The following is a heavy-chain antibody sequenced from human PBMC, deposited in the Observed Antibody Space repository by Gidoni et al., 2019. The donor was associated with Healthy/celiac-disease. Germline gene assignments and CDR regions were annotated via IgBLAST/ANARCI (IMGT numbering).Heavy chain of an antibody. CDR3: ARDKWELLDY. D-gene: IGHD1-26*01. J-gene: IGHJ4*02. CDR1: RYTFNIYS. CDR2: INPSGGRT. Sequence: QVQLVQSGAEVKKPWASVTVSCKASRYTFNIYSLHWVRQAPGQGLEWMGIINPSGGRTSYVQKFQGRVTMTRDTSTSTVDMELSSLRSEDTAVYYCARDKWELLDYWGQGTLVTVSS. V-gene: IGHV1-46*02.